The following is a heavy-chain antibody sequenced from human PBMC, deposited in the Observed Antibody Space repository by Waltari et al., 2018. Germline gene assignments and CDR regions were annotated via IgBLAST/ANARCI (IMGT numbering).Heavy chain of an antibody. CDR3: ARASTTPNYYYYMDV. J-gene: IGHJ6*03. CDR1: GFTLNYYS. CDR2: MGSSSRYI. V-gene: IGHV3-21*01. Sequence: EVQLVESGGGLVKPGGSLRLSCAASGFTLNYYSVNWVRPAPGKGWGWVSFMGSSSRYIYYADSVKGRFTISRDNAKNSVDLQMNSLRAEDTAVYYCARASTTPNYYYYMDVWGKGTTVTISS. D-gene: IGHD2-15*01.